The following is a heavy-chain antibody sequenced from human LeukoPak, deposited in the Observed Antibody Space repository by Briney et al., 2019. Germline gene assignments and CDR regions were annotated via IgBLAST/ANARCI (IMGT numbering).Heavy chain of an antibody. CDR2: IYYSGST. D-gene: IGHD6-13*01. J-gene: IGHJ4*02. CDR1: GGSISSSSYY. CDR3: ARVVAAAAPFDY. V-gene: IGHV4-39*07. Sequence: KSSETLSLTCTVSGGSISSSSYYWGWIRQPPGKGLEWIGSIYYSGSTYYNPSLKSRVTISVDTSKNQFSLKLSSVTAADTAVYYCARVVAAAAPFDYWGQGTLVTVSS.